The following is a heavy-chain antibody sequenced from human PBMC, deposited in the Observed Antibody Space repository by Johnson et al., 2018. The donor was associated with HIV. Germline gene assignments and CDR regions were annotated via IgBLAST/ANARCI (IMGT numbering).Heavy chain of an antibody. CDR3: ARASWVVYDYRACDM. J-gene: IGHJ3*02. D-gene: IGHD5/OR15-5a*01. Sequence: VQLVESGGGLVQPGGSLRLSCAASGFTFSSYWMSWVRQAPGKGLEWVANIKQDGSEKYYVDSVKGRFTISRDISKNTLYFQMNSLRAEDTAVYYCARASWVVYDYRACDMWGQGTMVTVSS. CDR1: GFTFSSYW. CDR2: IKQDGSEK. V-gene: IGHV3-7*05.